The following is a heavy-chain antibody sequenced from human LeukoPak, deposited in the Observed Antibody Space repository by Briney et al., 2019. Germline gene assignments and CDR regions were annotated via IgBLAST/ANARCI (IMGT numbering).Heavy chain of an antibody. CDR2: IWYDGSNK. CDR1: GFTFSSYE. CDR3: AEDAFAAGGYFDY. D-gene: IGHD3-3*02. J-gene: IGHJ4*02. V-gene: IGHV3-33*06. Sequence: GGSLRLSCAASGFTFSSYEMNWVRQAPGKGLEWVAVIWYDGSNKYYADSVKGRFTISRDNSKNTPYLQMNSLRAEDTAVYYCAEDAFAAGGYFDYWGQGTLVTVSS.